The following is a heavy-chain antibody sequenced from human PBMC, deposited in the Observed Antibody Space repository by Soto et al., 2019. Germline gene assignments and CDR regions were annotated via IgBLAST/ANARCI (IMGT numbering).Heavy chain of an antibody. CDR2: ISGSGGST. Sequence: GGSLRLSCAASGFTFSSYAMSWVRQAPGKGLEWVSAISGSGGSTYYADSVKGRFTISRDNSKNTLYLQMNSLRAEDTAVYYCANWDLRGNWFDPWGQGTLVTVSS. J-gene: IGHJ5*02. D-gene: IGHD1-26*01. CDR1: GFTFSSYA. CDR3: ANWDLRGNWFDP. V-gene: IGHV3-23*01.